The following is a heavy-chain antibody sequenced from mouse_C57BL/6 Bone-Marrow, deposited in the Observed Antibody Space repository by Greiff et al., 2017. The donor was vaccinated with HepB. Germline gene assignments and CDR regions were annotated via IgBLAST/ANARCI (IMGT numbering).Heavy chain of an antibody. D-gene: IGHD2-3*01. Sequence: QVQLKESGAELVKPGASVKLSCKASGYTFTSYWMHWVKQRPGQGLEWIGMIHPNSGSTNYNEKFKSKATLTVDKSSSTAYMQLSSLTSEDSAVYYCARKGRLLRSFDYWGQGTTLTVSS. V-gene: IGHV1-64*01. CDR3: ARKGRLLRSFDY. CDR1: GYTFTSYW. CDR2: IHPNSGST. J-gene: IGHJ2*01.